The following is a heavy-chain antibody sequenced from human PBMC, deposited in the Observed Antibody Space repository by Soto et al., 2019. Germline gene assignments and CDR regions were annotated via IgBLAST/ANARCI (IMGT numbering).Heavy chain of an antibody. Sequence: SVKVSCKASGGTFSSYAISWVRQAPGQGLEWMGGIIPIFGTANYAQKFQGRVTITADKSTSTAYMELSSLRSEDTAVYYCAVLCFGESQPAYWAGGPLVPVS. CDR2: IIPIFGTA. V-gene: IGHV1-69*06. CDR3: AVLCFGESQPAY. D-gene: IGHD3-10*01. CDR1: GGTFSSYA. J-gene: IGHJ4*02.